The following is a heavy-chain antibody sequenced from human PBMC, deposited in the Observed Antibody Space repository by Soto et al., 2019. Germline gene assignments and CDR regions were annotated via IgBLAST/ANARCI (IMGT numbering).Heavy chain of an antibody. J-gene: IGHJ4*02. D-gene: IGHD6-13*01. Sequence: SETLSLTCTVSGGSISSTSFYWNWIRQPPGKGLEWIGYISYTGSTNYNPSLKSRVTISVDTSKNQFSLKLSSVTAADTAVYYCARDGIAAAGTVGDYFDYWGQGTLVTVSS. CDR3: ARDGIAAAGTVGDYFDY. V-gene: IGHV4-61*05. CDR1: GGSISSTSFY. CDR2: ISYTGST.